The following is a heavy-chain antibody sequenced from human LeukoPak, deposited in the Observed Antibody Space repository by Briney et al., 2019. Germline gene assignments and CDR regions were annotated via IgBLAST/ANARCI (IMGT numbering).Heavy chain of an antibody. CDR1: GFTVGNNY. J-gene: IGHJ4*02. CDR2: IYSGGST. Sequence: PGGSLRLSCAASGFTVGNNYMSWVRQAPGRGLEWVSVIYSGGSTYYADSVKGRFTISRDSSKNTLYLQMNSLRAEDTAVYYCARVAFRSSSYISGIDYWGQGTLVTVSS. V-gene: IGHV3-53*01. D-gene: IGHD6-6*01. CDR3: ARVAFRSSSYISGIDY.